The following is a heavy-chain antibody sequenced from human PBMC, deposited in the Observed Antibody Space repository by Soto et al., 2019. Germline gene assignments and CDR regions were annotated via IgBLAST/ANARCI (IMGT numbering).Heavy chain of an antibody. D-gene: IGHD6-13*01. CDR3: AKPGYNSWYLVGYYYGMDV. CDR1: GFTFSSYG. CDR2: ISYDGSNK. J-gene: IGHJ6*02. V-gene: IGHV3-30*18. Sequence: PGGSLRLSCAASGFTFSSYGMHWVRQAPGKGLEWVAVISYDGSNKYYADSVKGRFTISRDNSKNTLYLQMNSLRAEDTAVYYCAKPGYNSWYLVGYYYGMDVWGQGTTVTVSS.